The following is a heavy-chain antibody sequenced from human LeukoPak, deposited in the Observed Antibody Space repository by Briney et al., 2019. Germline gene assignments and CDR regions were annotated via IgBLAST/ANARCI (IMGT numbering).Heavy chain of an antibody. J-gene: IGHJ4*02. Sequence: SETLSLTCTVSGGSISSGDYYWSWISQAPGKGLEWTGYIYYSGSTYYNPSLKSRVTISVDTSKNQFSLKLSSVTAADTAVYYCARVSGWHNYFHYWGQGTLVTVSS. D-gene: IGHD6-19*01. CDR2: IYYSGST. CDR1: GGSISSGDYY. V-gene: IGHV4-30-4*08. CDR3: ARVSGWHNYFHY.